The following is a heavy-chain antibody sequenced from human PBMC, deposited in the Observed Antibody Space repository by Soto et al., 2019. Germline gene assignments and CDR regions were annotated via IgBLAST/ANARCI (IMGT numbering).Heavy chain of an antibody. J-gene: IGHJ5*02. D-gene: IGHD2-21*02. Sequence: QVQLVQSGSEVKKPGASVTVSCKASGYTFSDYGISWVRQAPGQGLEWMGWISVYSGNKRYAQSLQCRVIMTTDTSTSTAYMELRRLRSDYTAVYYCARDSTGNDYYPGAWFDPWGQGTLVTVSS. CDR3: ARDSTGNDYYPGAWFDP. V-gene: IGHV1-18*01. CDR1: GYTFSDYG. CDR2: ISVYSGNK.